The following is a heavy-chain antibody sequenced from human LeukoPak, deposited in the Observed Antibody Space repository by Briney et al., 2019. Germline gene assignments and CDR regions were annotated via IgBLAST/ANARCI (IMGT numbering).Heavy chain of an antibody. J-gene: IGHJ4*02. Sequence: GGSLRLSCAVSRVSFRFACVTWVRQAPGKGLECVCRIISKTDGGTTDYAAPVKVRFTISRDDSKNTLYLQMNILKTNDTAVYYCTTDLGQSGGQGPLVTVSS. CDR2: IISKTDGGTT. CDR1: RVSFRFAC. D-gene: IGHD3-16*01. CDR3: TTDLGQS. V-gene: IGHV3-15*01.